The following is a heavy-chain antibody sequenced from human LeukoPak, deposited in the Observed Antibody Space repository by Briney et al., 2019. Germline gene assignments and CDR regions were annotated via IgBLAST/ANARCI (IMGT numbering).Heavy chain of an antibody. Sequence: ASVKVSCKASGYTFTSYGIGWVRQAPGQGLEWMGWISAYNGNTNYAQKLQGRVTMTTDTSTSTAYMELRSLRSDDTAVYYCARDLHYYGSGSYYPYSYGMDVWGQGTTVTVSS. CDR1: GYTFTSYG. V-gene: IGHV1-18*01. CDR2: ISAYNGNT. CDR3: ARDLHYYGSGSYYPYSYGMDV. J-gene: IGHJ6*02. D-gene: IGHD3-10*01.